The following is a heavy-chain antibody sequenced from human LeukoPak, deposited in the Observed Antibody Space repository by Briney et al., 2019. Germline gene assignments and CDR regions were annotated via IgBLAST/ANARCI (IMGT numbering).Heavy chain of an antibody. CDR3: AAVADSSGYYDY. D-gene: IGHD3-22*01. V-gene: IGHV4-30-2*01. Sequence: SETLSLTCTVSGGSISSGGYYWSWIRQPPGKGLEWIGYIYHSGSTYYNPSLKSRVTISVDRSKNQFSLKLSSVTAADTAVYYCAAVADSSGYYDYWGQGTLVTVSS. CDR1: GGSISSGGYY. CDR2: IYHSGST. J-gene: IGHJ4*02.